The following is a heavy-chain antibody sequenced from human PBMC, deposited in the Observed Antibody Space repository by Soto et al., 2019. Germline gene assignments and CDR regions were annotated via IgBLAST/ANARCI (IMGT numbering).Heavy chain of an antibody. Sequence: ASVKVSCKASGYTFTSYAMHWVRQAPGQRLEWMGWINAGNGNTKYSQKFQGRVTITRDTSASTAYMELSSLRSEDTAVYYCASARGGYCSGGSGYVDYYYYGMDVWGQGTTVTVSS. V-gene: IGHV1-3*01. D-gene: IGHD2-15*01. CDR1: GYTFTSYA. CDR3: ASARGGYCSGGSGYVDYYYYGMDV. CDR2: INAGNGNT. J-gene: IGHJ6*02.